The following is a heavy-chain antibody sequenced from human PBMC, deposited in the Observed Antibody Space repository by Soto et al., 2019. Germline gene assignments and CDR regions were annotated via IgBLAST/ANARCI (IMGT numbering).Heavy chain of an antibody. J-gene: IGHJ4*02. CDR1: VGTFSRYA. CDR3: ARDRKPGTTSYYLDY. D-gene: IGHD1-7*01. CDR2: LTPIFGTA. Sequence: SVKVSCKASVGTFSRYAISWVRQAPGQGLEWMGALTPIFGTANYAQKFQGRVTITADESTSTAYMDLSSLRSEDTAVYYCARDRKPGTTSYYLDYWGQGTLVTVSS. V-gene: IGHV1-69*13.